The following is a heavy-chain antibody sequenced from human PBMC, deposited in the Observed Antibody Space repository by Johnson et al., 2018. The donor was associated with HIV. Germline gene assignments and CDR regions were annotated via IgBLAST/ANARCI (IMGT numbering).Heavy chain of an antibody. D-gene: IGHD3-22*01. V-gene: IGHV3-13*01. CDR1: GFTFSNAW. CDR2: IKSKTAGDT. J-gene: IGHJ3*02. CDR3: ARVSSGGAFDI. Sequence: VQLVESGGALVQPGRSLRLSCAASGFTFSNAWMSWVRQAPGKGLEWVGRIKSKTAGDTYYPGSVKGRFNISRENAKNSLYLQMNSLRAGDTAVYYCARVSSGGAFDIWGQGTMVTVSS.